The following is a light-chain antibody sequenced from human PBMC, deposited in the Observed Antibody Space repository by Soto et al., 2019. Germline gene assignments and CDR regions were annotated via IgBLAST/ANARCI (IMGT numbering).Light chain of an antibody. J-gene: IGKJ1*01. V-gene: IGKV1-5*01. CDR1: QSISSD. Sequence: DIQMTQSPSSLSVSVGDRVTIACRASQSISSDLNWYQQKPGKAPKLLIYAASSLQSGVPSRFSGSGSGTEFTLTISSLQPDDFATYYCQQYNSYSRTFGQGTKVDI. CDR2: AAS. CDR3: QQYNSYSRT.